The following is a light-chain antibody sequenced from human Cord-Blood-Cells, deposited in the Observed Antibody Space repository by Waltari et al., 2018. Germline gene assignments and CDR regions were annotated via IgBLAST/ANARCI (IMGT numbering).Light chain of an antibody. V-gene: IGKV1-5*01. Sequence: DIQITQSPSTLSASVGDRLTLTCRASQSISSWLAWYQQKPGKAPKLLIYDASSLESGVPSRFSGSGSGTEFTLTISSLQPDDFATYYCQQYNSYIFTFGPGTKVDIK. CDR1: QSISSW. CDR2: DAS. CDR3: QQYNSYIFT. J-gene: IGKJ3*01.